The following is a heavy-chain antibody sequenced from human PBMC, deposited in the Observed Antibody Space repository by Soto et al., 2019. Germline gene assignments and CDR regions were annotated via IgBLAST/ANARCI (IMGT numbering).Heavy chain of an antibody. CDR1: GGSFSGYY. CDR2: INHSGST. CDR3: ARATSSRFLEWLSPSHNYYYYMDV. J-gene: IGHJ6*03. D-gene: IGHD3-3*01. Sequence: SETLSLTCAVYGGSFSGYYWSWIRQPPGKGLEWIGEINHSGSTNYNPSLKSRVTISVDTSKSQFSLKLSSVTAADTAVYYCARATSSRFLEWLSPSHNYYYYMDVWGKGTTVTVSS. V-gene: IGHV4-34*01.